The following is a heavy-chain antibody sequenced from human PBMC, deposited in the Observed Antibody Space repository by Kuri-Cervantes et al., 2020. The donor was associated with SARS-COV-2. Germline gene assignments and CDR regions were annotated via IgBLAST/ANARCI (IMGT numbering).Heavy chain of an antibody. J-gene: IGHJ4*02. CDR3: ARSSGSRIWFDY. Sequence: GESLKISCAASGFTFSSYGMHWVRQAPGKGLEWVAVISYDGSNKYYADSVKGRFTISRDNSKNTLYLQMNSLRAEDTAVYYCARSSGSRIWFDYWGQGTLVTVSS. V-gene: IGHV3-30*12. D-gene: IGHD6-19*01. CDR2: ISYDGSNK. CDR1: GFTFSSYG.